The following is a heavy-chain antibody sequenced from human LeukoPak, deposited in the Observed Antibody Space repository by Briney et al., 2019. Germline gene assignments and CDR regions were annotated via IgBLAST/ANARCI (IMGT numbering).Heavy chain of an antibody. CDR2: ISYDGSNK. D-gene: IGHD4-17*01. CDR1: GFTFSSYA. Sequence: GGSLRLSCAASGFTFSSYAMHWVRQAPDKGLEWVAVISYDGSNKYYADSVKGLFTISRDNSKNTLYLQMNSLRAEDTAVYYCAKERRNYGDYLNESPDYWGQGTLVTVSS. V-gene: IGHV3-30-3*02. J-gene: IGHJ4*02. CDR3: AKERRNYGDYLNESPDY.